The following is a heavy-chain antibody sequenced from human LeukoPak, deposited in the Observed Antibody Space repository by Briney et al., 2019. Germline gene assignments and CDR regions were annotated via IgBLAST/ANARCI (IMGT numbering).Heavy chain of an antibody. Sequence: GGSLRLSCAASGFTFSSYAMSWVRQAPGKGLEWVAVISYDGSNKYFADSVKGRFIISRDNSKNTLNLQMNSLRAEDTAVYYCAGGYCSGGSCYPRLDYWGQGTLVTVSS. V-gene: IGHV3-30-3*01. CDR3: AGGYCSGGSCYPRLDY. CDR2: ISYDGSNK. J-gene: IGHJ4*02. CDR1: GFTFSSYA. D-gene: IGHD2-15*01.